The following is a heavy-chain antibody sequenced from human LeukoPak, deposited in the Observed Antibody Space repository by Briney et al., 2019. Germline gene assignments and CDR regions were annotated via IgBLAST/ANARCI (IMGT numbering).Heavy chain of an antibody. J-gene: IGHJ6*03. Sequence: GGSLRLSCAASGFIVSSNSMSWVRQAPGKGLEWVSLIYTGGTTYYADSVKGRFTISRDNSKNTLFLQMNSLRADDTAVYYCARPFLAGGYYMDVWGKGTTVSVSS. CDR1: GFIVSSNS. CDR3: ARPFLAGGYYMDV. D-gene: IGHD2/OR15-2a*01. V-gene: IGHV3-66*02. CDR2: IYTGGTT.